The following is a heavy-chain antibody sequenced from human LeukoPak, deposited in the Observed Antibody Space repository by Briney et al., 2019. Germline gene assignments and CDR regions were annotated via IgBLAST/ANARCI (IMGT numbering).Heavy chain of an antibody. CDR2: TYYSVST. D-gene: IGHD6-19*01. CDR1: GGSLSSYY. CDR3: ARVRGGDSSGWYSPYYFDY. J-gene: IGHJ4*02. Sequence: PSETLSLTCTVSGGSLSSYYWSWIRQPPGKGREWIGYTYYSVSTNYNPSLKSRVTISVDTSKNQFSLKLSSVTAADTAVYYCARVRGGDSSGWYSPYYFDYWGQGTLVTVSS. V-gene: IGHV4-59*01.